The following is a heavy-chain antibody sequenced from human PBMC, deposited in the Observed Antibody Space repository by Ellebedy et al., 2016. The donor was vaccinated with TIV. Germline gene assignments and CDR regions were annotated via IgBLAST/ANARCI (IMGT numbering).Heavy chain of an antibody. J-gene: IGHJ3*02. D-gene: IGHD4/OR15-4a*01. V-gene: IGHV5-51*01. CDR3: ASGRPPETIFRGGPDAFDI. CDR2: IYPGDSDT. Sequence: GGSLRLSXKGSGYSFTSYWIGWVRQMPGKGLEWMGIIYPGDSDTRYSPSFQGQVTISADKSISTAYLQWSSLKASDTAMYYCASGRPPETIFRGGPDAFDIWGQGTMVTVSS. CDR1: GYSFTSYW.